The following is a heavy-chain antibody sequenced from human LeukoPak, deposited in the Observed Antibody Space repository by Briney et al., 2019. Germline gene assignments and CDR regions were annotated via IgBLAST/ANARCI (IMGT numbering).Heavy chain of an antibody. D-gene: IGHD2-8*01. J-gene: IGHJ5*02. CDR2: ISAYNANT. CDR1: GYTFTSYG. Sequence: ASVKVSCKASGYTFTSYGINWVRQAPGQGLEWMGWISAYNANTNYAQKLQGRVTMTTDTSTSTAYVELRSLRSDDTAVYYCARDVWSDHVGWFDPWGQGTLVTVSS. CDR3: ARDVWSDHVGWFDP. V-gene: IGHV1-18*01.